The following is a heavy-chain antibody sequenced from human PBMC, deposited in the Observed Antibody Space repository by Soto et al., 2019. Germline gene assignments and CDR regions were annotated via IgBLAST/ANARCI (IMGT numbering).Heavy chain of an antibody. CDR1: GYTFTSYA. J-gene: IGHJ6*02. CDR3: ASSTIFGVVKDYGMDV. CDR2: INAGNGNT. V-gene: IGHV1-3*01. Sequence: VKVSCKASGYTFTSYAMHWVRQAPGQRLEWMGWINAGNGNTKYSQKFQGRVTITRDTSASTAYMELSSLRSEDTAVYYCASSTIFGVVKDYGMDVWGQGTTVTVSS. D-gene: IGHD3-3*01.